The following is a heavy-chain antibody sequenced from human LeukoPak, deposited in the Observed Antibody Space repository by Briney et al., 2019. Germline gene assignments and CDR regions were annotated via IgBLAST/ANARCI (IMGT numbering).Heavy chain of an antibody. CDR1: GFTVSSNY. CDR2: IYSGGST. D-gene: IGHD2-15*01. Sequence: GGSLRLSCAASGFTVSSNYMSWVRQAPGKGLEWVSVIYSGGSTYYADSVKGRFTISGDNSKNTLYLQMNSLRAEDTAVYYCARELASGYCSGGSCYSGYYFDYWGQGTLVTVSS. CDR3: ARELASGYCSGGSCYSGYYFDY. J-gene: IGHJ4*02. V-gene: IGHV3-53*01.